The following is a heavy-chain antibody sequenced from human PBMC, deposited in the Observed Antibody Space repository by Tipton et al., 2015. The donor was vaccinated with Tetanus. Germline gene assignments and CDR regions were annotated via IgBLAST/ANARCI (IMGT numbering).Heavy chain of an antibody. J-gene: IGHJ2*01. Sequence: SLRFSCAASGFTFRSYGMHWVRQAPGKGLEWVALIWYDGSNKNYADSVKGRFTISRDNSKNTLYLQMNSLSAEDTAVYYCARDIAIVRARDWYFDVWGRGTLVTVSS. CDR1: GFTFRSYG. D-gene: IGHD2/OR15-2a*01. CDR2: IWYDGSNK. V-gene: IGHV3-33*01. CDR3: ARDIAIVRARDWYFDV.